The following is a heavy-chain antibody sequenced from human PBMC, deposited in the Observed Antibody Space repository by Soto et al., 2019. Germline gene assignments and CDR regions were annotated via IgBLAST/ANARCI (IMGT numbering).Heavy chain of an antibody. CDR2: INHSGST. J-gene: IGHJ6*02. V-gene: IGHV4-34*01. D-gene: IGHD3-22*01. Sequence: QVQLQQWGAGLLKPSETLSLTCAVYGGSFSGYHWSWIRQPPGKGLEWIGEINHSGSTNYNPSLKSRVTISVDTSKNQFSLKLSSVTAADTAVYYCARHYYDSSVLYYYGMDAWGQGTTVTVSS. CDR3: ARHYYDSSVLYYYGMDA. CDR1: GGSFSGYH.